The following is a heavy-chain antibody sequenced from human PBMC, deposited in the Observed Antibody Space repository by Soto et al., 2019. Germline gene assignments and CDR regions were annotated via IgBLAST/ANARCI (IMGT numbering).Heavy chain of an antibody. CDR1: GFSFSSYA. CDR3: AKGSIEYSASVDH. V-gene: IGHV3-23*01. CDR2: ISARGGSS. Sequence: EVQLLESGGDLVQPGGSLRLACAASGFSFSSYAMVWVRQAPGKGLEWVSVISARGGSSYFADSVKGRFTISRDNSKNGLSLEMTSLRAEDTAIYFCAKGSIEYSASVDHRGQGTLVIVSA. D-gene: IGHD5-12*01. J-gene: IGHJ4*02.